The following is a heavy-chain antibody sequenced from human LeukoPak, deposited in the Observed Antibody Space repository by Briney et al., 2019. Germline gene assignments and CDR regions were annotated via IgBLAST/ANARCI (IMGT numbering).Heavy chain of an antibody. CDR2: ISWNSGSI. J-gene: IGHJ4*02. D-gene: IGHD5-18*01. V-gene: IGHV3-9*01. Sequence: GGSLRLSCAASGFTFSNYAMHWVRQAPGKGLEWVSGISWNSGSIGYADSVKGRFTISRDNAKNSLYLQMNSLRAEDTALYYCAKETGYSYGFDYWGQGTLVTVSS. CDR1: GFTFSNYA. CDR3: AKETGYSYGFDY.